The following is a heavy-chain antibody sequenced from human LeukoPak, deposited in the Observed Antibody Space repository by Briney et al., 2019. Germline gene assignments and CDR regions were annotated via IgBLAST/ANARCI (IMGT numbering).Heavy chain of an antibody. V-gene: IGHV3-30-3*01. J-gene: IGHJ3*02. Sequence: GRSLRLSCAASGLTFSSYAMHWVRQAPGKGLEWVAVISYDGSNKYYADSVKGRFTISRDNSKNTLYLQMNSLRAEDTAVYYCAGDYYDSSGKDAFDIWGQGTMVTVSS. CDR1: GLTFSSYA. CDR2: ISYDGSNK. CDR3: AGDYYDSSGKDAFDI. D-gene: IGHD3-22*01.